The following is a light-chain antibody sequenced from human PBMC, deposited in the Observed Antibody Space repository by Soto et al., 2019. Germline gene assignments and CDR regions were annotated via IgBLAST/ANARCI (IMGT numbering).Light chain of an antibody. CDR1: SSDVGVYNY. J-gene: IGLJ3*02. CDR3: ISYAGSSIWV. Sequence: QSALTQPPSASGSPGQSVTISCTGTSSDVGVYNYVSWYQQHPGKPPKLMIYDVNKRPSGVPDRFSGSKSGNTASLTVSGLQAEDEADYYCISYAGSSIWVFGGGTKLTVL. V-gene: IGLV2-8*01. CDR2: DVN.